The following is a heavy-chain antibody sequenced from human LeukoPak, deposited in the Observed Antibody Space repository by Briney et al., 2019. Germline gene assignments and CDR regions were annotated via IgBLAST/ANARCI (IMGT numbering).Heavy chain of an antibody. D-gene: IGHD6-13*01. CDR3: ARGRQQLNPRRAYYFDY. CDR2: INPNSGGT. J-gene: IGHJ4*02. V-gene: IGHV1-2*02. CDR1: GYTFTGYY. Sequence: ASVKVSCKASGYTFTGYYMHWVRQAPGQGLEWMGWINPNSGGTNYAQKFQGRVTMTRDTSISTAYMELSRLRSDDTAVYYCARGRQQLNPRRAYYFDYWGQGTLVTVSS.